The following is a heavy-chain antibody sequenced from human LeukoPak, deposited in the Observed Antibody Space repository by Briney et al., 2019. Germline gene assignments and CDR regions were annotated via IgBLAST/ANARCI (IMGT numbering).Heavy chain of an antibody. CDR1: GFTFSDYA. D-gene: IGHD4-23*01. Sequence: GGSLRLSCAASGFTFSDYAMHWVRQAPGKELEYVSAISSNGGSIHYANSVKGRFTISRDNSKNTLYLQMDSLRAEDMAVYYCARGDYGGNSDFDYWGQGALVTVSS. J-gene: IGHJ4*02. CDR2: ISSNGGSI. V-gene: IGHV3-64*01. CDR3: ARGDYGGNSDFDY.